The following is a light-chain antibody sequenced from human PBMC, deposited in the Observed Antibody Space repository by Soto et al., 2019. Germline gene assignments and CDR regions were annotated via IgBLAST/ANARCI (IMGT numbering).Light chain of an antibody. Sequence: QSVLTQPPSASGTPGQRVTISCSGGSSNIGSNYAYWYRQLPGTAPKLLIYTDSQRPSGVPDRFSGSKSGTSASLAISGLRSEDEADYYCATWDDSLRGVLFGGGTKVTVL. J-gene: IGLJ2*01. CDR1: SSNIGSNY. CDR3: ATWDDSLRGVL. CDR2: TDS. V-gene: IGLV1-47*01.